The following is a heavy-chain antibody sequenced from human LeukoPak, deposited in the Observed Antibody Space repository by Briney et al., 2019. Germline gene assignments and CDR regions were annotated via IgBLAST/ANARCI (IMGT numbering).Heavy chain of an antibody. Sequence: ASVKVSCKASGYTFTSYDINWVRQATGQGLEWMGWMNPNSGNTGYAQKFQGRVTITRNTSISTAYMELSSLRSEDTAVYYCARGLSSSWTHYYYYYMDVWGKGTTVTVSS. J-gene: IGHJ6*03. V-gene: IGHV1-8*03. CDR1: GYTFTSYD. CDR3: ARGLSSSWTHYYYYYMDV. D-gene: IGHD6-13*01. CDR2: MNPNSGNT.